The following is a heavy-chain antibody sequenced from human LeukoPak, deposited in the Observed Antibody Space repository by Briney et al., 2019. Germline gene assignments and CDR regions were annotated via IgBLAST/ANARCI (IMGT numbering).Heavy chain of an antibody. CDR2: ISSGGKTI. CDR1: GFTFSSYQ. Sequence: QPGGSLRLSCAAAGFTFSSYQMMWVRQAPGKGLEWISYISSGGKTIYYADSVRGRFTISRDNAKNSLYLQMNSLRAEDTAVYYCAREAFYYFDDWGPGTLVTVSS. J-gene: IGHJ4*02. D-gene: IGHD3-3*02. CDR3: AREAFYYFDD. V-gene: IGHV3-48*03.